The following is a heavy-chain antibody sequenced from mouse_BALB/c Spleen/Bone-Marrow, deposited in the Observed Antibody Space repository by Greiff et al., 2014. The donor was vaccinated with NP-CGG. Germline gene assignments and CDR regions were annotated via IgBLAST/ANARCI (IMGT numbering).Heavy chain of an antibody. CDR3: AREGYYGSPFAY. D-gene: IGHD1-1*01. V-gene: IGHV1-7*01. Sequence: VQLQQSGAELAKPGASVKMSCKASGHTFTSYWMHWVKQRPGQGLEWIGYINPSTGYTEYNQKFKDKATLTADKSSSTAYMQLSSLTSEDSAVYYCAREGYYGSPFAYWGQGTLVTVSA. J-gene: IGHJ3*01. CDR1: GHTFTSYW. CDR2: INPSTGYT.